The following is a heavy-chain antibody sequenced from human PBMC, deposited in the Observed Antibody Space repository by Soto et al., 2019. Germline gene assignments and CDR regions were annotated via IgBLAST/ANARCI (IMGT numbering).Heavy chain of an antibody. CDR2: IWYDGSNK. D-gene: IGHD3-3*01. V-gene: IGHV3-33*01. CDR1: GFTFSSYG. CDR3: ARDQSPVTIFGVVIADAFDI. J-gene: IGHJ3*02. Sequence: QVQLVESGGGVVQPGRSLRLSCAASGFTFSSYGMHWVRQAPGKGLEWVAGIWYDGSNKYYADSVKGRFTISRDNSKNSLYLQMNSLRAEDTAVYYCARDQSPVTIFGVVIADAFDIWGQGTMVTVSS.